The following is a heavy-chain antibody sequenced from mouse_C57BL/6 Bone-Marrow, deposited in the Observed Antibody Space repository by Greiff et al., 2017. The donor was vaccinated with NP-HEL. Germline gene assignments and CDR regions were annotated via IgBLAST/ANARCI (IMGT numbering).Heavy chain of an antibody. CDR1: GYTFTDYY. J-gene: IGHJ4*01. CDR2: IYPGSGNT. Sequence: QVQLQQSGAELVRPGASVKLSCKASGYTFTDYYINWVKQSPGQGLAWIARIYPGSGNTYYNEKFKGKATLTAEKSSSTAYMQLSSLTSEDSAVYFCASLYYYGSSPYYYAMDYWGQGTSVTVSS. V-gene: IGHV1-76*01. CDR3: ASLYYYGSSPYYYAMDY. D-gene: IGHD1-1*01.